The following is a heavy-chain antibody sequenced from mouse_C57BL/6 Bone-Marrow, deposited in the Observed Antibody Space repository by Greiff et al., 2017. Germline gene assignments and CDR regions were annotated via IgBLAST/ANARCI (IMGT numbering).Heavy chain of an antibody. CDR1: GYTFTSYW. CDR2: INPSSGYT. J-gene: IGHJ3*01. CDR3: ARWFAY. Sequence: VQLQQSGAELAKPGASVKLSCKASGYTFTSYWMHWVKQRPGQGLEWIGYINPSSGYTKYNQKFKGKATLTADKSSSTAYMQLSSLTYEDSAVYYCARWFAYWGQGTLVTVSA. V-gene: IGHV1-7*01.